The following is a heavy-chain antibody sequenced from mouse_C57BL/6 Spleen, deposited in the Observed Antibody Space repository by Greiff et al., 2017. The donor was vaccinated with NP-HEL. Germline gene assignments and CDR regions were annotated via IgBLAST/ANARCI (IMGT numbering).Heavy chain of an antibody. Sequence: VQLQQSGPELVKPGASVKISCKASGYSFTGYYMNWVKQSPEKSLEWIGEINPSTGGTTYNQKFKAKATLTVDKSSSTAYMQLKSLTSEDSAVYYGARGGDWEEGFAYWGQGTLVTVSA. CDR1: GYSFTGYY. J-gene: IGHJ3*01. V-gene: IGHV1-42*01. CDR3: ARGGDWEEGFAY. D-gene: IGHD4-1*01. CDR2: INPSTGGT.